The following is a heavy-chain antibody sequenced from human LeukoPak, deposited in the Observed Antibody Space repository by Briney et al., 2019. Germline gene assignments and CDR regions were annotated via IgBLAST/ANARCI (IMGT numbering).Heavy chain of an antibody. V-gene: IGHV1-46*01. Sequence: ASVKVSCKASGYTFTSYYMHWERQAPGQGLEWMGIINPSGGSTSYAQKFQGRVTMTRDTSTSTVYMELSSLRSEDTAVYYCARYSDYGASGWYFDLWGRGTLVTVSS. D-gene: IGHD4-17*01. CDR2: INPSGGST. J-gene: IGHJ2*01. CDR1: GYTFTSYY. CDR3: ARYSDYGASGWYFDL.